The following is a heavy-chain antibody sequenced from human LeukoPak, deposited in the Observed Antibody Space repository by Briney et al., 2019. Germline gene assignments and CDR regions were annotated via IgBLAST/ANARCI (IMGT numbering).Heavy chain of an antibody. V-gene: IGHV4-59*01. CDR1: SDSSSNYY. D-gene: IGHD3-10*01. Sequence: PSETLSLTCSVSSDSSSNYYWNWIRQPPGKGLEWIGYIYDSGGTNYNPSLKSRVSMSLDTSKNQFSLKLSSVTAADTAVYYCARAHGSETFYFEYWGQGTLVSVSS. J-gene: IGHJ4*02. CDR3: ARAHGSETFYFEY. CDR2: IYDSGGT.